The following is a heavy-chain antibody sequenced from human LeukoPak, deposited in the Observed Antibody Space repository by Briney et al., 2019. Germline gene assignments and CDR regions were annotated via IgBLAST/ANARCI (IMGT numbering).Heavy chain of an antibody. J-gene: IGHJ6*02. CDR1: GYTFTGYY. CDR2: INPNSGGT. Sequence: VASVKVSCKASGYTFTGYYMHWVRQAPGQGLEWMGWINPNSGGTNYAQKFQGRVTMTRDTSISTAYMELSRLRSDDTAVYYCAREAIAARPVYYYYGMDVWGQGTTVTVSS. CDR3: AREAIAARPVYYYYGMDV. V-gene: IGHV1-2*02. D-gene: IGHD6-6*01.